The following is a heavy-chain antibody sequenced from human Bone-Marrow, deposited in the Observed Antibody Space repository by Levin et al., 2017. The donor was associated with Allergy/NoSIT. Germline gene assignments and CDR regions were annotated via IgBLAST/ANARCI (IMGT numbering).Heavy chain of an antibody. V-gene: IGHV3-30*04. CDR2: ISNDGNEE. CDR1: GFSLNTYA. D-gene: IGHD2-8*01. J-gene: IGHJ4*02. Sequence: GGSLRLSCAASGFSLNTYALHWFRQAPGKGLEWVAVISNDGNEEVYADAVRGRFTLSRDHARNTLFLHMNSLTSEDTATYFCASLPFVSASMEWSLSRWGQGTLVAVSS. CDR3: ASLPFVSASMEWSLSR.